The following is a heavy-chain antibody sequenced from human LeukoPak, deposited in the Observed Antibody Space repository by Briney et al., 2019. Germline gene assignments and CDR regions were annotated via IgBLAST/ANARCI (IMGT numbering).Heavy chain of an antibody. J-gene: IGHJ4*02. V-gene: IGHV3-30-3*01. CDR3: ARDIGIAAAGDY. D-gene: IGHD6-13*01. Sequence: GSLRLSCAASGFTFSSYAMHWVRQAPGKGLEWVAVISYDGSNKYYADSVKGRFTISRDNSKNTLYLQMNSLRAEDTAVYYCARDIGIAAAGDYWGQGTLVTVSS. CDR2: ISYDGSNK. CDR1: GFTFSSYA.